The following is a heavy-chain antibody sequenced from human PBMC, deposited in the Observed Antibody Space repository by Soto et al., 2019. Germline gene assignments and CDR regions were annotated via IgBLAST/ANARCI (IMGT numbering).Heavy chain of an antibody. Sequence: PSETLSLTCTVSGGSISSSSYYWGWIRQPPGKGLEWIGSIYYSGSTYYNPSLKSRVTISVDTSKNQFSLKLSSVTAADTAVYYCARPIRIFGVVNSYYFDYWGQGTLVTVSS. J-gene: IGHJ4*02. CDR3: ARPIRIFGVVNSYYFDY. CDR2: IYYSGST. V-gene: IGHV4-39*01. CDR1: GGSISSSSYY. D-gene: IGHD3-3*01.